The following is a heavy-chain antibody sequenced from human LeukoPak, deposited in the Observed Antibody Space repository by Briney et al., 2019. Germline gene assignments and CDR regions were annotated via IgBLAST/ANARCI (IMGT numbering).Heavy chain of an antibody. CDR1: GYRFTSYW. J-gene: IGHJ5*02. CDR2: IDPSDSYT. CDR3: ARHKLHFDP. Sequence: GGSLKISLKGSGYRFTSYWISWVRPMPGKGLEWMGRIDPSDSYTNYSPSFQGHVTISADKSISTAYLQWSSLKASDTAMYYCARHKLHFDPWGQGTLVTVSS. V-gene: IGHV5-10-1*01.